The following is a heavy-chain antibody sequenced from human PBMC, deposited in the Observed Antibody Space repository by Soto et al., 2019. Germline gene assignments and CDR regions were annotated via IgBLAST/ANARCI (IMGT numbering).Heavy chain of an antibody. CDR2: IYPGDSDT. CDR3: ARLGGYYYYGMDV. V-gene: IGHV5-51*01. J-gene: IGHJ6*02. CDR1: GYSFTSYW. Sequence: PGESLKISCKGSGYSFTSYWIGWVRQMPGKGLEWMGIIYPGDSDTRYSPSFQGQVTIPADKSISTAYPQWSSLKASDTAMYYCARLGGYYYYGMDVWGQGTTVTVSS.